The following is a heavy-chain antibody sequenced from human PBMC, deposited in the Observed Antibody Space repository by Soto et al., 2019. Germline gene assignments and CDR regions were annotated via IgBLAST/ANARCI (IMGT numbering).Heavy chain of an antibody. CDR2: ISSYNGDT. CDR1: GYTFTRSG. J-gene: IGHJ6*02. D-gene: IGHD5-12*01. V-gene: IGHV1-18*01. CDR3: AREGVAPYYYYGMDV. Sequence: QVQLVQSGAEVKKPGASVKVSCKASGYTFTRSGISWVRQAPGQGPEWMGWISSYNGDTNYAQTFQGRVTMTTDTSTSTAYRELRSLRSDDTAVYYCAREGVAPYYYYGMDVWDQGTPVTVSS.